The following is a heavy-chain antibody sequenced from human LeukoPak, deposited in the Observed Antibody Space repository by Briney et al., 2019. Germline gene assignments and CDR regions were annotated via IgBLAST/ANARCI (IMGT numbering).Heavy chain of an antibody. CDR1: GYTFTSYY. J-gene: IGHJ4*02. D-gene: IGHD6-19*01. V-gene: IGHV1-46*01. CDR2: INPSGGST. Sequence: ASVKVSCKAAGYTFTSYYMHWVRQAPGQGLEWMGIINPSGGSTSYAQKFQGRVTMTRDTSTSTVYMELSSLRSEDTAVYYCARDYSSGWPFDYWGQGTLVTVSS. CDR3: ARDYSSGWPFDY.